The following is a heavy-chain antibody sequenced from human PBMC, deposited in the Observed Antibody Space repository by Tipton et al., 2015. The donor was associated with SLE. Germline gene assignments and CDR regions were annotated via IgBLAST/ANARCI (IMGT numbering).Heavy chain of an antibody. Sequence: SLRLSCAASGFTFDDHDMTWVRQTPGKGLEWVAGINWNGGSIGYADSVKGRFSISRDNAKDSLYLQLNNLRADDTALYHCARHGYGGRFFADYWGQGTLVTVSS. CDR1: GFTFDDHD. D-gene: IGHD4-23*01. CDR2: INWNGGSI. J-gene: IGHJ4*02. CDR3: ARHGYGGRFFADY. V-gene: IGHV3-20*01.